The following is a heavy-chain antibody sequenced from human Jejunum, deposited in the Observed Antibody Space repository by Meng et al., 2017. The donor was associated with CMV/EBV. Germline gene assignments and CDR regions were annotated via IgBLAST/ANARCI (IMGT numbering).Heavy chain of an antibody. V-gene: IGHV1-18*01. J-gene: IGHJ4*02. D-gene: IGHD5-24*01. Sequence: GYTFTSDGISWVRQAPGQGLEWMGWIDTYKGDTNYLQKLQGRVTMTTDTSTTTAYMELRSLRSDDTAIYYCARRSRNGYNSEIDYWGQGTLVTVSS. CDR3: ARRSRNGYNSEIDY. CDR2: IDTYKGDT. CDR1: GYTFTSDG.